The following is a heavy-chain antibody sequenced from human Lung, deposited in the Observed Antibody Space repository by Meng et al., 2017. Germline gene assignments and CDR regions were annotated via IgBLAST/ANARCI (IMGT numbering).Heavy chain of an antibody. CDR3: ARGPTTMAHDFDY. Sequence: QVQLQQWGEGLLKPSDTLSPSCVVSGGSFSDYYWSWIRQPPGKGLEWIGEINHSGSTNYNPSLESRATISVDTSQNNLSLKLSSVTAADSAVYYCARGPTTMAHDFDYWGQGTLVTVSS. CDR2: INHSGST. J-gene: IGHJ4*02. V-gene: IGHV4-34*01. CDR1: GGSFSDYY. D-gene: IGHD4-11*01.